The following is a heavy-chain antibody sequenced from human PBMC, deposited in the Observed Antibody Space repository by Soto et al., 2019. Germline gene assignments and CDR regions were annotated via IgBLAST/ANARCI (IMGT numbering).Heavy chain of an antibody. CDR1: GFTFSSYW. Sequence: PGGSLRLSCAASGFTFSSYWMHWVRQAPGEGPVWVSRINTDGSTTTYADSVKGRFSISRDNAKNTLYLQMDSLRVEDTAVYYCVRGHSSHWVNWFDPWGQGTLVTVSS. V-gene: IGHV3-74*01. CDR3: VRGHSSHWVNWFDP. J-gene: IGHJ5*02. D-gene: IGHD6-13*01. CDR2: INTDGSTT.